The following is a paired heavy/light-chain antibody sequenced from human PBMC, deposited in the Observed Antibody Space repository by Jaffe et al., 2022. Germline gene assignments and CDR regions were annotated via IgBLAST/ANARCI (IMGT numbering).Heavy chain of an antibody. Sequence: QVQLQESGPGLVKPSETLSLTCAVSGYSISSGYYWGWIRQPPGKGLEWIGSIYHSGSTYYNPSLKSRVTISVDTSKNQFSLKLSSVTAADTAVYYCARHRGYFGEPYRHFDYWGQGTLVTVSS. D-gene: IGHD3-10*01. J-gene: IGHJ4*02. V-gene: IGHV4-38-2*01. CDR3: ARHRGYFGEPYRHFDY. CDR2: IYHSGST. CDR1: GYSISSGYY.
Light chain of an antibody. CDR1: ALPKQY. CDR2: KDS. V-gene: IGLV3-25*03. J-gene: IGLJ3*02. CDR3: QSADSSGTYEV. Sequence: SYELTQPPSVSVSPGQTARITCSGDALPKQYAYWYQQKPGQAPVLVIYKDSERPSGIPERFSGSSSGTTVTLTISGVQAEDEADYYCQSADSSGTYEVFGGGTKLTVL.